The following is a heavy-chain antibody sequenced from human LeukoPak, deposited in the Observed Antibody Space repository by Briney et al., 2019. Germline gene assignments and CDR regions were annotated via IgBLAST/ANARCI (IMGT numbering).Heavy chain of an antibody. V-gene: IGHV3-23*01. D-gene: IGHD3-10*01. Sequence: PGGSLRLSCAASGFTFSSYWMSWVRQAPGKGLEWVAAISGSGGSTYYADSVKGRFTISRDNSKNTLYLQMNSLRDEDTAVYYCAKVSYHYYGSGSYVLDYWGQGTLVTVSS. CDR1: GFTFSSYW. CDR3: AKVSYHYYGSGSYVLDY. CDR2: ISGSGGST. J-gene: IGHJ4*02.